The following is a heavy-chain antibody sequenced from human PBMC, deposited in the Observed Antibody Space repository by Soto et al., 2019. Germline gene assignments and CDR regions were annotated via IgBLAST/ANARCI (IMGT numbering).Heavy chain of an antibody. CDR3: AKDGYRSSGYYYFDY. CDR2: ISGGGDIT. V-gene: IGHV3-23*01. D-gene: IGHD3-22*01. Sequence: PGGSLRLSCAASGFTYRSFAMSWVRQAPGKGLEWVSAISGGGDITFYADSVKGRFTISRDNSKNTLYLQMNSLRAEDTAIYYSAKDGYRSSGYYYFDYWGLRTLVTVSS. J-gene: IGHJ4*02. CDR1: GFTYRSFA.